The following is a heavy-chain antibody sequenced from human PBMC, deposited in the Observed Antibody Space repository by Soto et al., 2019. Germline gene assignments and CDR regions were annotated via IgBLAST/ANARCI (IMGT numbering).Heavy chain of an antibody. J-gene: IGHJ4*02. CDR3: AKDSVEMATPTIDY. CDR1: GFTFSSYG. Sequence: GGSLRLSCAASGFTFSSYGMHWVRQAPGKGLEWVAVISYDGSNKYYVDSVKGRFTISRDNSKNTLYLQMNSLRAEDTAVYYCAKDSVEMATPTIDYWGQGTLVTVSS. V-gene: IGHV3-30*18. CDR2: ISYDGSNK. D-gene: IGHD5-12*01.